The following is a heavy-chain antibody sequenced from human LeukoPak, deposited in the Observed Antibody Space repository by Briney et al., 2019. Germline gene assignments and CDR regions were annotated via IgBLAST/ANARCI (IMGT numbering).Heavy chain of an antibody. CDR3: AREGRLQSFGI. CDR2: ICYSGST. D-gene: IGHD5-24*01. Sequence: PSETLSLTCAVYGGSFSGYYWSWIRQPPGKGLEWIGYICYSGSTNYNPSLKSRVTISVDTSKNQFSLKLSSVTAADTAVYYCAREGRLQSFGIWGQGTMVTVSS. J-gene: IGHJ3*02. V-gene: IGHV4-59*01. CDR1: GGSFSGYY.